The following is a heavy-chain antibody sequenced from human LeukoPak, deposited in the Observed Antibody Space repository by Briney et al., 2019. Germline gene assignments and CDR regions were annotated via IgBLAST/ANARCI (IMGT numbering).Heavy chain of an antibody. CDR2: INPNSGGT. D-gene: IGHD6-6*01. Sequence: ASVKVSCKASGYTFTGYYMHWVRQAPGQGLEWMGWINPNSGGTNYAQKFQGRVTMTRHTSISTAYMELSRLRSDDTAVYYCASGRPPRIAARRGDFDYWGQGTLVTVSS. J-gene: IGHJ4*02. CDR3: ASGRPPRIAARRGDFDY. CDR1: GYTFTGYY. V-gene: IGHV1-2*02.